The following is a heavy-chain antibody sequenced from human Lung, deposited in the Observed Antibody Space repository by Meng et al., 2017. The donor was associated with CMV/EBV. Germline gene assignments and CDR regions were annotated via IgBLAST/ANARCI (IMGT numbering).Heavy chain of an antibody. V-gene: IGHV1-69*16. D-gene: IGHD2/OR15-2a*01. CDR1: GGSFSTYT. CDR2: LIPVLNKA. Sequence: QVQLVQSGAEVKKPGSSWKVACKTSGGSFSTYTFSWVRQAPGQGLEWMGGLIPVLNKAKSAPRFQDRVTFTADETTTTAYMELSSLTFEDTAVYFCARGRGNQPLFDFWGQGTLVTVAS. CDR3: ARGRGNQPLFDF. J-gene: IGHJ4*02.